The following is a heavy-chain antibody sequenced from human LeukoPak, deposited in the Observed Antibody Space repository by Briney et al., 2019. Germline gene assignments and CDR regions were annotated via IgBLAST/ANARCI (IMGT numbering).Heavy chain of an antibody. D-gene: IGHD3-22*01. CDR3: ARAVNDSSGYYLGGAGDY. V-gene: IGHV1-18*01. CDR1: GYTFTSYG. Sequence: GASVKVSCKASGYTFTSYGISWVRQAPGQGLEWMGWISAYNGNTNYAQKLQGRVTMTTDTSTSTAYMELRSLRSDDTAVYYCARAVNDSSGYYLGGAGDYWGQGTLVTVSS. CDR2: ISAYNGNT. J-gene: IGHJ4*02.